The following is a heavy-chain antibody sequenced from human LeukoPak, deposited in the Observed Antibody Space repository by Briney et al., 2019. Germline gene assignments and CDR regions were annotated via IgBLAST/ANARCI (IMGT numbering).Heavy chain of an antibody. V-gene: IGHV3-23*01. CDR1: GFTFNNYA. D-gene: IGHD1-26*01. J-gene: IGHJ4*02. CDR3: ARDPWDLGPAFDY. Sequence: GGSLRLSCTASGFTFNNYAMGWVRQTPGKGLEWVSSITRSGNSTFYTNSVKGRFTISRDNSKNTLSLQMNSLRDDDMAVYHCARDPWDLGPAFDYWGRGTLVTVSS. CDR2: ITRSGNST.